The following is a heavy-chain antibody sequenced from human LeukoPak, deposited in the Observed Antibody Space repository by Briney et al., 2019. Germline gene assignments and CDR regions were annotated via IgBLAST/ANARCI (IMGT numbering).Heavy chain of an antibody. CDR1: GFTFSSYW. V-gene: IGHV3-21*01. CDR2: ISTSSSYI. D-gene: IGHD3-10*01. CDR3: ARGSHGSGSWDAFDI. J-gene: IGHJ3*02. Sequence: GGSLRLSCAASGFTFSSYWMHWVRQAPETGLVWVSSISTSSSYIYYADSVKGRFTISRDNAKKSVYLQVNSLRAEDTAVYYCARGSHGSGSWDAFDIWGQGTMVTVSS.